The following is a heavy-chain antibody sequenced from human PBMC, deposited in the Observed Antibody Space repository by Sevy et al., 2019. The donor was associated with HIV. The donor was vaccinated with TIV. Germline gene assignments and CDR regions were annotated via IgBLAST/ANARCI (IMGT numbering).Heavy chain of an antibody. D-gene: IGHD1-20*01. CDR3: AKDGGHITTSHFDY. CDR1: GFTFSSYA. J-gene: IGHJ4*02. V-gene: IGHV3-23*01. Sequence: GGSLRLSCAASGFTFSSYAMSWVRQAPGKGLEWVSAISGSGGSTYYADSVKGRFTISRDNSKNTRYLQMNSLRAEDTAVYYCAKDGGHITTSHFDYWGQGTLVTVSS. CDR2: ISGSGGST.